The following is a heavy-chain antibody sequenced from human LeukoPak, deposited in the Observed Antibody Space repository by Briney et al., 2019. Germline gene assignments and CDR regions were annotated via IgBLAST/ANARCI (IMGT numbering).Heavy chain of an antibody. V-gene: IGHV3-30*18. J-gene: IGHJ4*02. CDR3: AKGTVAEEN. D-gene: IGHD6-19*01. CDR1: GFTFSSYG. CDR2: ISYDGSNK. Sequence: GRSLRLSCAASGFTFSSYGMHWVRQAPGKGLEWVAVISYDGSNKYYADSVKGRFTISRDNSKNTLYLQMNSLRAEDTAVYYCAKGTVAEENWGQGTLVTVSS.